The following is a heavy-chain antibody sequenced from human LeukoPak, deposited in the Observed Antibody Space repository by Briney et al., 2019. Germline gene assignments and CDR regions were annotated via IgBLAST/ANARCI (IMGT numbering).Heavy chain of an antibody. CDR3: AKASLGRFLEWSMGFDP. D-gene: IGHD3-3*01. CDR2: ISGSGGST. Sequence: PGGSLRLSCAASGFTFSSYAMSWVRQAPGKGLEWVSAISGSGGSTYYADSVKGRFTISRDNSKNTLYLQTNSLRAEDTAVYYCAKASLGRFLEWSMGFDPWGQGTLVTVSS. J-gene: IGHJ5*02. V-gene: IGHV3-23*01. CDR1: GFTFSSYA.